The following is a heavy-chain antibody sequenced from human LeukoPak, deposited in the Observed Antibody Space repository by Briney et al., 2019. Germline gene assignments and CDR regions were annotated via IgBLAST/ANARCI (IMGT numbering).Heavy chain of an antibody. CDR1: GGSVSSSSYY. D-gene: IGHD3-9*01. CDR3: ATLGDILTGYYLFDY. Sequence: SETLSLTCTVSGGSVSSSSYYWGWIRQPPGKGLEWIGSIYYSGSTYYNPSLKSRVTISVDTSKNQFSLKLSSVTAADTAVYYCATLGDILTGYYLFDYWGQGTLVTVSS. J-gene: IGHJ4*02. V-gene: IGHV4-39*07. CDR2: IYYSGST.